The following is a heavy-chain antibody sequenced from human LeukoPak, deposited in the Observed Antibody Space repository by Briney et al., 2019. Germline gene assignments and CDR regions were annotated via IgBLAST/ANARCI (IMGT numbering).Heavy chain of an antibody. Sequence: SETLSLTCTVSGGSVSSYYGSCIRQPPGKGLEWIGYIYSSGNTNYNPSLKSRVTISVDRSKNQLSPKLNSVTAADTSVYYCAMRIDGSGEARLDYWGQGALVTVSS. J-gene: IGHJ4*02. CDR3: AMRIDGSGEARLDY. CDR2: IYSSGNT. D-gene: IGHD6-19*01. V-gene: IGHV4-4*08. CDR1: GGSVSSYY.